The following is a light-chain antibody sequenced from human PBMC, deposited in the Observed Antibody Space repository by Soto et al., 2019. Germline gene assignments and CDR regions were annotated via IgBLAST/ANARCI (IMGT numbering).Light chain of an antibody. CDR2: DVS. J-gene: IGLJ1*01. V-gene: IGLV2-14*01. CDR1: SNDVGGYNY. CDR3: SSYTSSSTLYD. Sequence: QSALTQPASVSGSPGQSITVSCTGTSNDVGGYNYVSWYQQHPGKAPKLMIFDVSNRPSGVSYRFSGSKSGNTASLTISGLQAEDEADYYCSSYTSSSTLYDFGTGTKVTVL.